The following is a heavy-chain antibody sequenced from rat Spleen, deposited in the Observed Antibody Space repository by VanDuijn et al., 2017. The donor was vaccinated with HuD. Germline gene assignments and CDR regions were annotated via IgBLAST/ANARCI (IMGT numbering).Heavy chain of an antibody. CDR1: GFTFSNYG. CDR2: ISYDGDTT. CDR3: ARHNSGYGVMDA. J-gene: IGHJ4*01. Sequence: EVQLVESGGGLVQPGRSMKLSCAASGFTFSNYGLAWVRQAPKKGLEWVAYISYDGDTTYYRGSVKGRFTISRDNAKSTLYLQMDSLRSEDTATYYCARHNSGYGVMDAWGQGASVTVSS. D-gene: IGHD4-3*01. V-gene: IGHV5-25*01.